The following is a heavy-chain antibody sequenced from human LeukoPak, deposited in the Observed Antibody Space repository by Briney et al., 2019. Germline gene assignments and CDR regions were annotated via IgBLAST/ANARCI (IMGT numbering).Heavy chain of an antibody. CDR1: GFSFSGYA. CDR2: ISGSAARA. J-gene: IGHJ5*02. V-gene: IGHV3-23*01. CDR3: AKNSYYYGSGSAHNWFDP. D-gene: IGHD3-10*01. Sequence: PGGSLRLSCAASGFSFSGYAMSWVRQAPGQGLEWVSAISGSAARAHYAGSVRGRFTISRDNSQNTLHLQMNSLRAEDTAVYYCAKNSYYYGSGSAHNWFDPWGQGTLVTVSS.